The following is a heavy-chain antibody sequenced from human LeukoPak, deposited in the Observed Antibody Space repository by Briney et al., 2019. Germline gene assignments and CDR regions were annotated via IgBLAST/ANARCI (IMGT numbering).Heavy chain of an antibody. CDR2: IKPDGSEK. CDR3: ARDGNDSSGPWDY. Sequence: PGGSLRLSCAASGFNFNTYWMSWVRQAPGKGLEWVANIKPDGSEKHYVDSVKGRFTISRDNVRNSLFLQMNSLRADDTAVYYCARDGNDSSGPWDYWGQGTLVTVSS. V-gene: IGHV3-7*01. J-gene: IGHJ4*02. D-gene: IGHD3-22*01. CDR1: GFNFNTYW.